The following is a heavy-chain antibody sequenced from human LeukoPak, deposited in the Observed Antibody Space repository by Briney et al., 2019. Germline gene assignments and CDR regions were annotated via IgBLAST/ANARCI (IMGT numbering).Heavy chain of an antibody. J-gene: IGHJ5*02. CDR2: ISYDGSNK. Sequence: PGGSLRLSCAASGFTFSSYAMHWVRQAPGKGLEWVAVISYDGSNKYYADSVKGRFTISRDNSKNTLYLQMNSLRAEDTAVYYCARELGSSSFNWFDPWGQGTLVTVSS. CDR3: ARELGSSSFNWFDP. D-gene: IGHD6-13*01. CDR1: GFTFSSYA. V-gene: IGHV3-30-3*01.